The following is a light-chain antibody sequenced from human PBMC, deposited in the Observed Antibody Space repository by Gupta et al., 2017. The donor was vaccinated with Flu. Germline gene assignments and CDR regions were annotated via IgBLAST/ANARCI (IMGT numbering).Light chain of an antibody. CDR2: EGA. J-gene: IGLJ2*01. Sequence: ISITCSRTSSDDANYNLVSWYQQGTGKEPKLMVYEGARRRAGVSSRFSASKSADTASLPISGLQDDDEADDYCCENGVSNIFVFGGGTKLTVL. CDR1: SSDDANYNL. CDR3: CENGVSNIFV. V-gene: IGLV2-23*03.